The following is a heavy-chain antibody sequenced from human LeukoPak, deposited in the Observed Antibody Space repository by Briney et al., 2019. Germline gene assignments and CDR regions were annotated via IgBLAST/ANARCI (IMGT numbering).Heavy chain of an antibody. Sequence: SETLSLACAVYGGSFSGYYWSWIRQPPGKGLEWIGEINHSGSTNYNPSLKSRVTISVDTSKNQFSLKLSSVTAADTAVYYCSVSLGTVLPWGQGTLVTVSS. V-gene: IGHV4-34*01. D-gene: IGHD2/OR15-2a*01. J-gene: IGHJ4*02. CDR2: INHSGST. CDR3: SVSLGTVLP. CDR1: GGSFSGYY.